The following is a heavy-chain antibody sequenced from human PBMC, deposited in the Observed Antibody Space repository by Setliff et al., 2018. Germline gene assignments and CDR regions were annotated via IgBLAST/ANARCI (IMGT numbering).Heavy chain of an antibody. CDR2: MYYRGST. Sequence: SETLSLTCNVSGISISRYYWSWIRQSPERGLEWIGYMYYRGSTDYNPSLKSRVTLSIDTSKKQFSLNLTSVTAADTAVYYCVGSVFDYYFEYWGQGALVTVSS. V-gene: IGHV4-59*01. D-gene: IGHD3-16*01. CDR1: GISISRYY. CDR3: VGSVFDYYFEY. J-gene: IGHJ4*02.